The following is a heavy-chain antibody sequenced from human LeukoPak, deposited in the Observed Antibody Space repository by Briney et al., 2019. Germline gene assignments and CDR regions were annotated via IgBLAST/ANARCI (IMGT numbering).Heavy chain of an antibody. CDR3: ARHSSYVSPVRF. D-gene: IGHD3-10*02. J-gene: IGHJ4*02. CDR1: GGSISNSSYY. CDR2: IFYSGST. Sequence: SETLSLTCTVSGGSISNSSYYWGWNRQPPGKGLEWIGSIFYSGSTYYNPSLKSRVTISVDTSKNQFSLKLSSVTAADTAVYFCARHSSYVSPVRFWGQGTLVTVSP. V-gene: IGHV4-39*01.